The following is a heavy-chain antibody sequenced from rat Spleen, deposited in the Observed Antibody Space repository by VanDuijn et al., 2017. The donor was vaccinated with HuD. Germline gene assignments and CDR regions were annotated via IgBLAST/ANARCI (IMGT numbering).Heavy chain of an antibody. CDR2: ISYGDSSGHSSP. CDR3: ARRHYGYTDYFDY. V-gene: IGHV5-29*01. J-gene: IGHJ2*01. Sequence: EVQLVESGGGLVQPGRSLKVSCAASGFTFSNYYMAWVRQAPTKGLEWVATISYGDSSGHSSPYYRDSVKGRFTISRDNAKSTLSLQMDSLRSEDTATYHCARRHYGYTDYFDYWGQGVMVTVSS. CDR1: GFTFSNYY. D-gene: IGHD1-9*01.